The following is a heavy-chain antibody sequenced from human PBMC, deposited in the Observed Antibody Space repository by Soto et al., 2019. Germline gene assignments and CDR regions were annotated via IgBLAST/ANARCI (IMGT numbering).Heavy chain of an antibody. CDR2: ISGSGGST. D-gene: IGHD5-18*01. Sequence: PGGSLRLSCAASGFTFSSYAMSWVRQAPGKGLEWVSSISGSGGSTYYADSVKGRFTISRDNSKSTLDLQMNSLRAEDTAVYYCAKDTAMIPFWGRGTLVTVSS. CDR3: AKDTAMIPF. J-gene: IGHJ4*02. V-gene: IGHV3-23*01. CDR1: GFTFSSYA.